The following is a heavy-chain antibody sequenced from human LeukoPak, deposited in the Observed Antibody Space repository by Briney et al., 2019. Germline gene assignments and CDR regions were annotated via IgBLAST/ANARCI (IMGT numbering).Heavy chain of an antibody. Sequence: PGGSLRLSCAASGFTFSSYSMNWVRQAPGKGLEWVSSISSSSSYIYYADSVKGRFTISRDNAKNSLYLQMNSLRAEDTAVYYCARDHSGSYYHFDYWGQGTLVTVSS. D-gene: IGHD1-26*01. CDR1: GFTFSSYS. CDR3: ARDHSGSYYHFDY. V-gene: IGHV3-21*01. CDR2: ISSSSSYI. J-gene: IGHJ4*02.